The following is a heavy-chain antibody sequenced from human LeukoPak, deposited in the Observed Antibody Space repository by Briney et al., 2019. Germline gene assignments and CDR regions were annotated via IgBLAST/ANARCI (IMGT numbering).Heavy chain of an antibody. V-gene: IGHV1-2*02. CDR2: INPDSGGT. J-gene: IGHJ4*02. D-gene: IGHD3-10*01. CDR3: ARVARFQRNIPSTGSELGY. Sequence: ASVRVSCKASGYAFTGFYTHWVRQAPGQGLEWVGWINPDSGGTKYAQKFQGRVTMTRDTSIRTAYMELTRLRSDDTAVYYCARVARFQRNIPSTGSELGYWGQGTLVTVSS. CDR1: GYAFTGFY.